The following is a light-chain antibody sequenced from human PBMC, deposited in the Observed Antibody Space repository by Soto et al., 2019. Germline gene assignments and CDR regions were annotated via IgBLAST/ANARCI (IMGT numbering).Light chain of an antibody. Sequence: LTQPRSVSGSPGQSVSISCTGTSSDVGGYDYVSWYQQHPGTAPKLMIYDVSKRPWGVPDRFSGSRSGNTASLTISGLQAGDEADYYCSSYAGSYTFVFGLGTKVTVL. CDR2: DVS. CDR3: SSYAGSYTFV. V-gene: IGLV2-11*01. J-gene: IGLJ1*01. CDR1: SSDVGGYDY.